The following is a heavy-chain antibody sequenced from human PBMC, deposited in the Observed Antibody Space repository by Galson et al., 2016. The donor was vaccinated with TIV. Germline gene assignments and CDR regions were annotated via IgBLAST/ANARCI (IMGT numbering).Heavy chain of an antibody. Sequence: QVQLQESGPGLVKPSETLSLTCTVSGGTINTYPWNWIRQSPGKGLEWSGYVYDAGSTNSNTPLKSRVTISVDTSKNQFSLNLNSVTSADTAVYYCVRAPGGRNWYFDLWGRGTLVTVSS. V-gene: IGHV4-59*01. CDR1: GGTINTYP. CDR2: VYDAGST. D-gene: IGHD4-23*01. J-gene: IGHJ2*01. CDR3: VRAPGGRNWYFDL.